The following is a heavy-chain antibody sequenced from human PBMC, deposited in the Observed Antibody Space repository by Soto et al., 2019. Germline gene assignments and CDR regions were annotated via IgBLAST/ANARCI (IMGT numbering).Heavy chain of an antibody. D-gene: IGHD2-2*01. Sequence: SATLSITCAVYGGSFSGYYWNWIRQPPGKGLEWIGYIYYSGSTNYNPSLKSRVTISVDTSKNQFSLKLSSVTAADTAVYYCARAYCSSTSCYFDFDYWGQGTLVTVSS. CDR1: GGSFSGYY. CDR3: ARAYCSSTSCYFDFDY. J-gene: IGHJ4*02. CDR2: IYYSGST. V-gene: IGHV4-59*01.